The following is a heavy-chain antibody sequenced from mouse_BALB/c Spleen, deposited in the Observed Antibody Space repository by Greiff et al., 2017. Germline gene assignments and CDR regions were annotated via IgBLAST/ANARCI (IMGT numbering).Heavy chain of an antibody. D-gene: IGHD2-4*01. V-gene: IGHV1S137*01. CDR3: ARVITAGYAMDY. J-gene: IGHJ4*01. Sequence: QVHVKQSGAELVRPGVSVKISCKGSGYTFTDYAMHWVKQSHAKSLEWIGVISTYYGDASYNQKFKGTATMTVDKSSSTAYMELARLTSEDSAIYYCARVITAGYAMDYWGQGTSVTVSS. CDR2: ISTYYGDA. CDR1: GYTFTDYA.